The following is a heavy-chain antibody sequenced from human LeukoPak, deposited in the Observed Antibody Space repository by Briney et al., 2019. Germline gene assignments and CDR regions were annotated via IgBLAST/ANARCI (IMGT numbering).Heavy chain of an antibody. J-gene: IGHJ6*02. CDR2: FDPEDGET. CDR1: GYSLTELS. V-gene: IGHV1-24*01. Sequence: ASVKVSCKVSGYSLTELSMHWVRQTPGKGLEWMGGFDPEDGETIYAQKFQGRVTMTEDTSTDTAYMELSSLRSEDTAVYYRATDHRAYGMHVWGQGTTVTVSS. CDR3: ATDHRAYGMHV.